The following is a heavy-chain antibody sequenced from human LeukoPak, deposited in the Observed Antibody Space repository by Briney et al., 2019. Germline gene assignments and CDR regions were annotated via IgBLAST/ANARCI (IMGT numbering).Heavy chain of an antibody. CDR1: GASISPYY. J-gene: IGHJ5*02. CDR3: ARGDTMLRGVIDEIDP. V-gene: IGHV4-59*01. CDR2: IYYSGST. D-gene: IGHD3-10*01. Sequence: SETLSLTCTVSGASISPYYWSWIRQPPGKGLEWIGYIYYSGSTNYSPSLKSRVTISLDTSKKQFSLKLSSVTAADTAVYYCARGDTMLRGVIDEIDPWGQGTLVTVSS.